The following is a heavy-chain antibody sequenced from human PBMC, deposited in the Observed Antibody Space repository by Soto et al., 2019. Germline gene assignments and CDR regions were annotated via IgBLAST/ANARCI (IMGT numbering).Heavy chain of an antibody. J-gene: IGHJ4*02. D-gene: IGHD4-4*01. Sequence: SVKLSCKASGYTFTSYEINWVRQATGQGLEWMGWMNPNSGIANYAQKFQGRVTITADKSTSTAYMELSSLRSEDTAVYYCARGRRDTVTADYWGQGTLVNVSS. CDR3: ARGRRDTVTADY. CDR2: MNPNSGIA. V-gene: IGHV1-69*10. CDR1: GYTFTSYE.